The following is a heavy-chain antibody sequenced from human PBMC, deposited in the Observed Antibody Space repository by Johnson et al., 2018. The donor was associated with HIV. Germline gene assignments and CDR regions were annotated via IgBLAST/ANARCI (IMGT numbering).Heavy chain of an antibody. CDR1: GFTFSSYA. J-gene: IGHJ3*02. CDR3: AKSPGKDHGGNRGGIEI. Sequence: QVQLVESGGGVVQPGRSLRLSCAASGFTFSSYAMHWVRQAPGKGLEWVAVISYDGSNKYYADSVKGRFTISRDNSKNTLYLQMNSLRAEDTAVYYCAKSPGKDHGGNRGGIEIWGQGTMVTVSS. V-gene: IGHV3-30*04. D-gene: IGHD4-23*01. CDR2: ISYDGSNK.